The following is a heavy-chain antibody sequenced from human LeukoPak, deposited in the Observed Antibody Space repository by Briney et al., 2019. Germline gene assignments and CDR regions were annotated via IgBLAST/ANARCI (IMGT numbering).Heavy chain of an antibody. CDR2: INLNTGDT. J-gene: IGHJ4*02. Sequence: ASVKVSCKASGFTFIGYYMHWVRQAPGQGLEWMGWINLNTGDTDYAPKFQGRVTMTRDASITTAYMELSRLRYDDTAVYYCARDQPALDYWGREPWSPSPQ. CDR1: GFTFIGYY. V-gene: IGHV1-2*02. CDR3: ARDQPALDY.